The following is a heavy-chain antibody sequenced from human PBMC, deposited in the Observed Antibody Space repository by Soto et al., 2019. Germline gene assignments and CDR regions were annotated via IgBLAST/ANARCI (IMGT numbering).Heavy chain of an antibody. CDR1: GYTFTSYG. CDR3: ARDRGIVIVGGTIPDH. D-gene: IGHD1-26*01. J-gene: IGHJ4*02. CDR2: ISAYNGNT. V-gene: IGHV1-18*01. Sequence: QVQLVQSGAEVKKPGASVKVSCKASGYTFTSYGISWVRQAPGQGLEWLGWISAYNGNTNYARNLQGRVTVTADTSTTTADRELRSLRSDDTAVYYCARDRGIVIVGGTIPDHWGQGTLVTVSS.